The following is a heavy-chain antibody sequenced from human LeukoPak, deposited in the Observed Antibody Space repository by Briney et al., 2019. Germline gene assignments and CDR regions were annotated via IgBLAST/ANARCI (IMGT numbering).Heavy chain of an antibody. Sequence: PSETLSLTCTVSGGSISSYYWSWIRQPPGKGLEWIGYIYYSGSTNYNPSLKSRVTISVDTSKNQFSLKLSSVTAADTAVYYCARKLNYYDSSGYLNWFDPWGQGTLVTVSS. D-gene: IGHD3-22*01. CDR3: ARKLNYYDSSGYLNWFDP. CDR2: IYYSGST. V-gene: IGHV4-59*01. CDR1: GGSISSYY. J-gene: IGHJ5*02.